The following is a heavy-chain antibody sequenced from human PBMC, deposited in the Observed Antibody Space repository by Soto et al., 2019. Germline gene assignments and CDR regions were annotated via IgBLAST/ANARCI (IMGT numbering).Heavy chain of an antibody. Sequence: GGSLRLSCAASGFTFSNAWMSWVRQAPGKGLEWVGRIKSKTDGGTTDYAAPGKGRFTISRDDSKNTLYLQMNSLKTEDTAVYYCTTGTEVPAAIRDAMDIWGQGTMVTVSS. CDR1: GFTFSNAW. J-gene: IGHJ3*02. D-gene: IGHD2-2*01. CDR2: IKSKTDGGTT. CDR3: TTGTEVPAAIRDAMDI. V-gene: IGHV3-15*01.